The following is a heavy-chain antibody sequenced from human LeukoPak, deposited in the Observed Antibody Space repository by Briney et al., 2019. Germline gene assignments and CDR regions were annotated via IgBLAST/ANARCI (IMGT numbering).Heavy chain of an antibody. V-gene: IGHV4-59*01. CDR3: ARDAGATFDY. CDR1: GGSISSFY. D-gene: IGHD1-26*01. J-gene: IGHJ4*02. Sequence: PSETLSHTRTVSGGSISSFYWSWIRQPPGKGLEWIGYIYYSGSTKYNPSLKSRVTISVDTSKNQFSLRLNSVTAADTAVYYCARDAGATFDYWGQGTLVTVSS. CDR2: IYYSGST.